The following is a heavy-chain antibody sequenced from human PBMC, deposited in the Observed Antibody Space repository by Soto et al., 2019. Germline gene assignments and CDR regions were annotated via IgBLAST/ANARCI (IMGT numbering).Heavy chain of an antibody. CDR1: GFTFNNFG. CDR2: IWFDGSTT. CDR3: AKNHNYYDRSGHYYGDGGFDY. V-gene: IGHV3-33*03. J-gene: IGHJ4*02. Sequence: QVHLAESGGGVVQPGRSLRLSCAASGFTFNNFGMHWVRKAPGKGLEWLAVIWFDGSTTYYADSVKGRCTISRDNSKNTLYLEINSLRADDTAVYYCAKNHNYYDRSGHYYGDGGFDYWGQGTRVTVSS. D-gene: IGHD3-22*01.